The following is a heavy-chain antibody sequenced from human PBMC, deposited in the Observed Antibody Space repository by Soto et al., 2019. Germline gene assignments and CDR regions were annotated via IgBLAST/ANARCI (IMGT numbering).Heavy chain of an antibody. V-gene: IGHV3-30-3*01. CDR2: ISYDEVNK. CDR1: GFAFRTYA. Sequence: QVHLVESGGGVVQPPRSLRLSCAASGFAFRTYAMHWVRQAPGKGLEWVAMISYDEVNKNYADSVKGRCTISRDNSRNTLFLQMNSLRAEDTAVYYCARDLFSGQLDFWGQGALVTVSS. CDR3: ARDLFSGQLDF. D-gene: IGHD3-3*01. J-gene: IGHJ4*02.